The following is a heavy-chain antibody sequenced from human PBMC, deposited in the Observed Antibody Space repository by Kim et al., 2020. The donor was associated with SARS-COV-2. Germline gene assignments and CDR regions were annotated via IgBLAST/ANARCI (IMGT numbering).Heavy chain of an antibody. V-gene: IGHV3-30*07. CDR3: ARDRWYYGSGSAIVY. Sequence: DSVKGRFTISRDNSKNTLYLQMNSLRAEDTAVYYCARDRWYYGSGSAIVYWGQGTLVTVSS. J-gene: IGHJ4*02. D-gene: IGHD3-10*01.